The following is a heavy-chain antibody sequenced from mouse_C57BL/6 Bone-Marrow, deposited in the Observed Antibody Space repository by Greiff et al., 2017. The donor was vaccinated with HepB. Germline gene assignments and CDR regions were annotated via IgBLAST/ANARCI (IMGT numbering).Heavy chain of an antibody. J-gene: IGHJ2*01. Sequence: DVKLVESGGDLVKPGGSLKLSCAASGFTFSSYGMSWVRQTPDKRLEWVATISSGGSYTYYPDSVKGRFTISRDNAKNTLYLQMSSLKSEDTAMYYCASYYYGSGDYWGQGTTLTVSS. CDR1: GFTFSSYG. CDR2: ISSGGSYT. CDR3: ASYYYGSGDY. D-gene: IGHD1-1*01. V-gene: IGHV5-6*02.